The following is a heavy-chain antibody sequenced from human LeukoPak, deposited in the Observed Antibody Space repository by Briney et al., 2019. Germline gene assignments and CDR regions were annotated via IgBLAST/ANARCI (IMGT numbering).Heavy chain of an antibody. J-gene: IGHJ6*02. Sequence: GGSLRLSCAASGFTFSSYAMSWVRQAPGKGLEWVSAISGSGGSTYYADSVKGRFTISRDNSKNTLYLQMNSLRDEDTAVYYCAREGIVVVITTNYYYYGMDVWGQGTTVTVSS. CDR3: AREGIVVVITTNYYYYGMDV. CDR1: GFTFSSYA. D-gene: IGHD3-22*01. CDR2: ISGSGGST. V-gene: IGHV3-23*01.